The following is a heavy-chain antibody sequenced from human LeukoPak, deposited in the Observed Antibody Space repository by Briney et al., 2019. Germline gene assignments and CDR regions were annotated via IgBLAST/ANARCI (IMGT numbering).Heavy chain of an antibody. Sequence: GASVKVSCKASGGTFSTYGINWVRQAPGQGLEWMGGFDPEDGETIYAQKFQGRVTMTEDTSTDTAYMELSSLRSEDTAVYYCATVRAYYYDSSGYYSKAFDIWGQGTMVTVSS. J-gene: IGHJ3*02. D-gene: IGHD3-22*01. CDR3: ATVRAYYYDSSGYYSKAFDI. V-gene: IGHV1-24*01. CDR2: FDPEDGET. CDR1: GGTFSTYG.